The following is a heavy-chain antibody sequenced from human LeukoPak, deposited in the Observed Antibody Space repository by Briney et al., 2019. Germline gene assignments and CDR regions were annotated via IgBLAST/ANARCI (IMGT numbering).Heavy chain of an antibody. Sequence: GGSLRLSCAASGFPFSGYCMDWVRHAPGKGMEWVANINQDGSTQYYAASVKGRFTISRDNAKSSLYLQMNILRAEDTAVYYCSRSLDYLGQGALVTVSS. CDR3: SRSLDY. CDR1: GFPFSGYC. V-gene: IGHV3-7*01. J-gene: IGHJ4*02. CDR2: INQDGSTQ.